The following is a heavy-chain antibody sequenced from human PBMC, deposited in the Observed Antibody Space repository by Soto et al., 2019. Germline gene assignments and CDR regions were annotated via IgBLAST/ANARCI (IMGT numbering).Heavy chain of an antibody. CDR3: AKDSMTTVTTRTFDP. CDR2: ISYDGSNK. CDR1: GFTFSSYG. D-gene: IGHD4-4*01. J-gene: IGHJ5*02. V-gene: IGHV3-30*18. Sequence: GGSLRLSCAASGFTFSSYGMHWVRQAPGRGLEWVAVISYDGSNKYYADSVKGRFTISRDNSKNTLYLQMNSLRAEDTAVYYCAKDSMTTVTTRTFDPWGQGTLVTVSS.